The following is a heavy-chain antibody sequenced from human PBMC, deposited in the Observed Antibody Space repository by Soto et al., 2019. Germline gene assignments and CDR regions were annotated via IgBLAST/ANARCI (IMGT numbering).Heavy chain of an antibody. V-gene: IGHV3-21*01. CDR1: GFTFSSYS. CDR2: ITSSSTYI. CDR3: ARDTNYYGSGSGVDY. D-gene: IGHD3-10*01. J-gene: IGHJ4*02. Sequence: EVQLVESGGGLVKPGGSLRLSCAASGFTFSSYSMNWVRQAPGKGLEWVSSITSSSTYIHYGDSVKGRFAISRDNAKNSLYRQMNSLRAEDTAVYFCARDTNYYGSGSGVDYWGQGTLVTVSS.